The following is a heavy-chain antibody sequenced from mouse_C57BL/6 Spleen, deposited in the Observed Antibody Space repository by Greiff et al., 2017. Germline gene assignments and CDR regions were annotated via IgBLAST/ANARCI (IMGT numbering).Heavy chain of an antibody. V-gene: IGHV1-4*01. Sequence: QVQLKQSGAELARPGASVKMSCKASGYTFTSYTMHWVKQRPGQGLEWIGYINPSSGYTKYNQKFKDKATLTADKSSSTAYMQLSSLTSEDSAVYYCARSDGGSSYVRYFDVWGTGTTVTVSS. CDR2: INPSSGYT. CDR3: ARSDGGSSYVRYFDV. D-gene: IGHD1-1*01. CDR1: GYTFTSYT. J-gene: IGHJ1*03.